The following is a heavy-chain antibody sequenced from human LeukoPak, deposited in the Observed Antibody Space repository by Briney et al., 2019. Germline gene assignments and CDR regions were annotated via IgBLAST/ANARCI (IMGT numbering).Heavy chain of an antibody. CDR3: ARVIGVAYCGGDCPGDAFDI. D-gene: IGHD2-21*02. J-gene: IGHJ3*02. Sequence: GGSLRLSCAASGFTFSSYSMNWVRQAPGKGLEWVSSISSSSSYIYYADSVKGRFTISRDNTKNSLYLQMNSLRAEDTAVYYCARVIGVAYCGGDCPGDAFDIWGQGTMVTVSS. CDR2: ISSSSSYI. CDR1: GFTFSSYS. V-gene: IGHV3-21*01.